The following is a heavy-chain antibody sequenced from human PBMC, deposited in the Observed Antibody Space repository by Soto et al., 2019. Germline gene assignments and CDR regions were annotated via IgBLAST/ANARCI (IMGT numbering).Heavy chain of an antibody. CDR1: GFTVSSNY. CDR3: ASNGDSTDYRGWFDP. J-gene: IGHJ5*02. Sequence: EVQLVESGGGLVQPGGSLRLSCAASGFTVSSNYMSWVRQAPGKGLEWVSVIYSGGTTYYADSVKGRFTISRDNPKNTLYLQMNSLRAEDTAVYYCASNGDSTDYRGWFDPWGQGTLVTVSS. V-gene: IGHV3-66*01. D-gene: IGHD3-22*01. CDR2: IYSGGTT.